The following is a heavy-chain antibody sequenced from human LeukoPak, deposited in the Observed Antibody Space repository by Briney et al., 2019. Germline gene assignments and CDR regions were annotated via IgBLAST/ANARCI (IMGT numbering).Heavy chain of an antibody. D-gene: IGHD3-22*01. Sequence: GGSLRLSCAASGFTFSSYAMSWVRQAPGKGLEWVSAISGSGGSTYYADSVKGRFTISRDNSKNTLYLQMNTLRAEDTAVYYCAREGSYDSSTMWYFDYWGQGTLVTVSS. CDR1: GFTFSSYA. CDR2: ISGSGGST. V-gene: IGHV3-23*01. J-gene: IGHJ4*02. CDR3: AREGSYDSSTMWYFDY.